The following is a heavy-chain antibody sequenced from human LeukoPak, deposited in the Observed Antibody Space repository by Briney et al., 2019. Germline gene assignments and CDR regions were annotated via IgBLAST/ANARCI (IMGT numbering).Heavy chain of an antibody. Sequence: GGSLRLSCAASGFTFSSFAMHWVRQVPGKGLVWVSRISGDGRDTRYADSVKGRFTVSRDNAKNTLYLQMNGLRVDDTAVYYCGGYGDYVYWGQGTLVTVSS. CDR3: GGYGDYVY. V-gene: IGHV3-74*01. D-gene: IGHD4-17*01. CDR2: ISGDGRDT. J-gene: IGHJ4*02. CDR1: GFTFSSFA.